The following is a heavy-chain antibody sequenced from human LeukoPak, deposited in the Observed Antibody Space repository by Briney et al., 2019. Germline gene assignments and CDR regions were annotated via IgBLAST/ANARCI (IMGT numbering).Heavy chain of an antibody. V-gene: IGHV1-2*06. D-gene: IGHD2-15*01. CDR3: ARDRGYCSGGSCRNWFDP. CDR1: GYTFTGYY. Sequence: ASVKASCKASGYTFTGYYMHWVRQAPGQGLEWMGRINPNSGGTNYAQKFQGRVTMTRDTSISTAYMELSRLRSDDTAVYYCARDRGYCSGGSCRNWFDPWGQGTLVTVSS. CDR2: INPNSGGT. J-gene: IGHJ5*02.